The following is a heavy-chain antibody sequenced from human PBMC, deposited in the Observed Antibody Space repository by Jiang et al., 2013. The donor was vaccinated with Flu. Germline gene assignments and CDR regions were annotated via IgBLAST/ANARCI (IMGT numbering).Heavy chain of an antibody. V-gene: IGHV3-7*01. D-gene: IGHD6-19*01. CDR1: GFTFSSYW. CDR3: ASEGYSSAWDV. CDR2: IKQDGSEK. Sequence: LVQPGGSLRLSCAASGFTFSSYWMSWVRQAPGKGLEWVANIKQDGSEKYYVDSVKGRFTISRDNAKNSLYLQMNSLRAEDTAVYYCASEGYSSAWDVWGQGTTVTVSS. J-gene: IGHJ6*02.